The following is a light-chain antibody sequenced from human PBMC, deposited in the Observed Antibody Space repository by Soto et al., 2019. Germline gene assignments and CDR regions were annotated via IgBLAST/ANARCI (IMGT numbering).Light chain of an antibody. Sequence: QSVLTQPASVSGSPGQSITISCTGTSSDVGAYNYVSWYQQQPGKAPKLMIYDVSNRPSGVSNRFSGSKSGNTASLTISGLQAEDEADYYCSSYTTSSTWVFGGGTKLTVL. CDR2: DVS. V-gene: IGLV2-14*01. J-gene: IGLJ3*02. CDR3: SSYTTSSTWV. CDR1: SSDVGAYNY.